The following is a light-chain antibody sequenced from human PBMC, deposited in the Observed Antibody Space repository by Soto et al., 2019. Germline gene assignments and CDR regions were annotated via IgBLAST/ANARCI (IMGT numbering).Light chain of an antibody. Sequence: EIVLTQSPGTLSLSPGERATLSCKASQSVTSRYLAWYQQKPGQAPRLLIYGASSRATGIPDRFSGSGSGTDFTLTIIRLEPEDFAVYFCQQYNNSPDYTFCQATKLEIK. CDR1: QSVTSRY. J-gene: IGKJ2*01. CDR3: QQYNNSPDYT. CDR2: GAS. V-gene: IGKV3-20*01.